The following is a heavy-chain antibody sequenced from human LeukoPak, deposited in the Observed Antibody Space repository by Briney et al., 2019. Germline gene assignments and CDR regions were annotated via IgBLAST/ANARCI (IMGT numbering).Heavy chain of an antibody. Sequence: GGSLRLSCAASGFTFSSYSMNWVRQAPGKGLEWVSSISSSSYIYYADSVKGRFTISRDNAKNSLYLQMNSLRAEDTAVYYCAKDQGYSYGYSSVNLFDYWSQGTLVTVSS. CDR1: GFTFSSYS. J-gene: IGHJ4*02. CDR3: AKDQGYSYGYSSVNLFDY. V-gene: IGHV3-21*01. D-gene: IGHD5-18*01. CDR2: ISSSSYI.